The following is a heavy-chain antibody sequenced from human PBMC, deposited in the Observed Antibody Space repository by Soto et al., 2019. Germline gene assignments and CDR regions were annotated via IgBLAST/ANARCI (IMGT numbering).Heavy chain of an antibody. Sequence: EVKLLESGGGWLQPGGSLRLSCAASGFTFSSYAMNWVRQAPGKGLEWVSGIRGRAAGSYYSDSVSGRFTISTDNSKNTLYLQMNSLIAEDTAVYYCAKAFSNSCPNDWFDPWGQGTLVTVSS. CDR2: IRGRAAGS. J-gene: IGHJ5*02. CDR1: GFTFSSYA. CDR3: AKAFSNSCPNDWFDP. D-gene: IGHD2-2*01. V-gene: IGHV3-23*01.